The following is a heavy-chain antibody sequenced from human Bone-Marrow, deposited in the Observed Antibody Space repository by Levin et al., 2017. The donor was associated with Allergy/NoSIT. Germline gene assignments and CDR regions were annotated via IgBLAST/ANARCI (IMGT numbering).Heavy chain of an antibody. V-gene: IGHV4-59*01. CDR2: IYSSGSS. CDR1: GGSMYNYY. CDR3: ARVFVGNGDSYYFGY. Sequence: SETLSLTCTVSGGSMYNYYWSWIRQPPGKGLEWIGYIYSSGSSHYNPSVQSRVTISVATSKNQFPLKLNSVTGADTAIYYCARVFVGNGDSYYFGYWGQGTQVTV. D-gene: IGHD2-21*02. J-gene: IGHJ4*02.